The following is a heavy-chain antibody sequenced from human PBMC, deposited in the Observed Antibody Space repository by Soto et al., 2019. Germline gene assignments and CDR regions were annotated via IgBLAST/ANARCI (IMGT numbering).Heavy chain of an antibody. D-gene: IGHD6-13*01. J-gene: IGHJ4*02. CDR3: ARDLAAALDY. CDR2: ISGSRGYI. Sequence: GAAWGFIFMEYRMNWIRQAPGEGVGEFSSISGSRGYIYYGDSVKGRGTISRDNAKSSVVLQMNNLRAEDTAVYYCARDLAAALDYWGPGTLVTISS. CDR1: GFIFMEYR. V-gene: IGHV3-21*01.